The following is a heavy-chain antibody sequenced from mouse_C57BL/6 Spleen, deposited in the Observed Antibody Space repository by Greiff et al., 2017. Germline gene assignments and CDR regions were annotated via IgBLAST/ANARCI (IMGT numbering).Heavy chain of an antibody. Sequence: QVQLKQSGAELVRPGASVTLSCKASGYTFTDYEMHWVKQTPVHGLEWIGAIDPETGGTAYNQKFKGKAILTADKSSSTAYMELRSLTSEDSAVYYCTNYYYGSSYGRYFDVWGTGTTVTVSS. J-gene: IGHJ1*03. CDR1: GYTFTDYE. D-gene: IGHD1-1*01. V-gene: IGHV1-15*01. CDR2: IDPETGGT. CDR3: TNYYYGSSYGRYFDV.